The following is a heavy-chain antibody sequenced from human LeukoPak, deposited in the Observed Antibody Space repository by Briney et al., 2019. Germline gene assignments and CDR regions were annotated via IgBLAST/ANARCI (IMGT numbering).Heavy chain of an antibody. V-gene: IGHV1-69*05. J-gene: IGHJ6*03. CDR1: RGTFSSYA. D-gene: IGHD2-2*01. CDR2: IIPIFGTA. CDR3: ADCSSTSCYYYYYMDV. Sequence: SVKVSCKASRGTFSSYAISWVRQAPGQGLEWMGRIIPIFGTANYAQKFQGRVTITTDESTSTAYMELSSLKSEDTAVYYCADCSSTSCYYYYYMDVWGKGTTVTVSS.